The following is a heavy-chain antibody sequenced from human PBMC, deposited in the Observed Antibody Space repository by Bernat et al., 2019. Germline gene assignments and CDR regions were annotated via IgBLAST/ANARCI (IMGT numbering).Heavy chain of an antibody. Sequence: EVQLVQSGAEVKKPGESLKISCQVSGYTFTNSWLGWVRQMPGKGLEWMGIFHPGDSDTRYSPSFQGEVTMAAGKSINTAYRQWSSLKASDTDMYYCARGSMAAVYNWFDPWGQGTLVTVSS. V-gene: IGHV5-51*01. CDR2: FHPGDSDT. D-gene: IGHD6-13*01. J-gene: IGHJ5*02. CDR3: ARGSMAAVYNWFDP. CDR1: GYTFTNSW.